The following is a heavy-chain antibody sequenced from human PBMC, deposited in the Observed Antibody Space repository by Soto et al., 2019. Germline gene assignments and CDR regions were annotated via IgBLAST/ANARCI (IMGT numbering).Heavy chain of an antibody. Sequence: GGSLRLSCTVSGFPFGDYTLSWIRQSPGKGLEWIGTIKGIAYGGTTRYAASVKGRFAISGDDSNGVVYLQNASLRREDTAIYYCRARAHLVYYNYGMDVRRQCITVPVSS. V-gene: IGHV3-49*03. CDR2: IKGIAYGGTT. CDR1: GFPFGDYT. CDR3: RARAHLVYYNYGMDV. D-gene: IGHD1-26*01. J-gene: IGHJ6*02.